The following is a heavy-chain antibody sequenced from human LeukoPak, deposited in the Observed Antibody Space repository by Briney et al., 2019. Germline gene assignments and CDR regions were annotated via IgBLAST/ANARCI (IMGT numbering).Heavy chain of an antibody. CDR3: ARAGYSGWYGFAFDI. CDR1: GFTFSSYS. Sequence: GGSLRLSCAASGFTFSSYSMDWVRQAPGKGLEWVSSISSSSSYIYYADSVKGRFTISRDNAKNSLYLQMNSLRAEDTAVYYCARAGYSGWYGFAFDIWGQGTMVTVSS. CDR2: ISSSSSYI. J-gene: IGHJ3*02. D-gene: IGHD6-13*01. V-gene: IGHV3-21*01.